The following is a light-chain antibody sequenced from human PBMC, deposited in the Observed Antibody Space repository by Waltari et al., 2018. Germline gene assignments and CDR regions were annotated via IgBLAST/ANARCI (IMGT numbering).Light chain of an antibody. CDR1: SSDVGGYKF. CDR3: SSYTSSTTGI. J-gene: IGLJ2*01. Sequence: QSALTQPDSVSGSPGQSITISSTGTSSDVGGYKFVSWYQHHPGEAPKLIIFDVTNRPSGVSYRFSGSKSGNSASLTISGLQAEDEAYYYCSSYTSSTTGIFGGGTKLTVL. CDR2: DVT. V-gene: IGLV2-14*03.